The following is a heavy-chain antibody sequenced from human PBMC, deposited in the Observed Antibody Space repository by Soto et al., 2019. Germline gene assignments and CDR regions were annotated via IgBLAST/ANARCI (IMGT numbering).Heavy chain of an antibody. CDR3: ARHPIVVVPADMGPHAFGI. V-gene: IGHV5-51*01. D-gene: IGHD2-2*01. CDR2: IYPGDSDT. Sequence: LGESLKISCKGSGYSFTSYWIGWVRQMPGKGLEWMGIIYPGDSDTRYSPSFQGQVTISADKSISTAYLQWSSLKASDTAMYYCARHPIVVVPADMGPHAFGIWGQGTMVTVSS. CDR1: GYSFTSYW. J-gene: IGHJ3*02.